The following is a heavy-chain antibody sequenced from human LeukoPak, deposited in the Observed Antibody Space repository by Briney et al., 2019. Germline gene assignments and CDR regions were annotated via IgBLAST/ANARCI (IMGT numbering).Heavy chain of an antibody. CDR1: GFTFSSYG. J-gene: IGHJ4*02. CDR3: ARDPGYYDSSGYYYPNYLDY. D-gene: IGHD3-22*01. CDR2: IWYAGSNK. Sequence: GGSLKLSCAASGFTFSSYGMHCVRQAPGKGLEWVAVIWYAGSNKLYADPVKGRFTISRDSSKNTLYLQMSSLRAEDTAVYYCARDPGYYDSSGYYYPNYLDYWGQGTLVTVSS. V-gene: IGHV3-33*01.